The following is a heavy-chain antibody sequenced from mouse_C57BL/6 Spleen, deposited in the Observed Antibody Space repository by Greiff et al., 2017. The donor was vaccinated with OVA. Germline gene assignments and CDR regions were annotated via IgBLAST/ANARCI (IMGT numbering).Heavy chain of an antibody. Sequence: VQLQQPGAELVRPGSSVKLSCKASGYTFTSYWMHWVKQRPIQGLEWIGNIDPSDSETHYNQKFKDKATLTVDKSSSTAYMQLSSLTSEDSAVYYCARYDGYSYYYFDYWGQGTTLTVSS. D-gene: IGHD2-3*01. CDR1: GYTFTSYW. CDR2: IDPSDSET. J-gene: IGHJ2*01. CDR3: ARYDGYSYYYFDY. V-gene: IGHV1-52*01.